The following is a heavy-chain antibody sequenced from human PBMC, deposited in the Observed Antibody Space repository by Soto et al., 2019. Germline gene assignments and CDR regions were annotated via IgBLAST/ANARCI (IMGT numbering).Heavy chain of an antibody. Sequence: QVQLVQSGAEAKKPGASVQVSCKASGYTFTTYALHWVRQAPGERPEWMGWINAANVDTKYSEKFQGRVTITRDTSATTGYMELRSLTSEDPAVYYCGRSGVGATGEILYNAMDVWGQGTTVTVSS. V-gene: IGHV1-3*01. CDR3: GRSGVGATGEILYNAMDV. CDR1: GYTFTTYA. CDR2: INAANVDT. D-gene: IGHD1-26*01. J-gene: IGHJ6*02.